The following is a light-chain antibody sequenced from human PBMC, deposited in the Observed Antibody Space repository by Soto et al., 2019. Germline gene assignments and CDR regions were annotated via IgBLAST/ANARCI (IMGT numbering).Light chain of an antibody. CDR1: QSISRW. Sequence: DIQMTQSPSTLSASVGDRVTITCRASQSISRWLEWYQQKPGKAPHLLIFDASNLQRRVPSRFSGSGSGTEFTLTISGLQPDDFAIYYFQQYNTYSRRTFGQGTKVDIK. V-gene: IGKV1-5*01. J-gene: IGKJ1*01. CDR2: DAS. CDR3: QQYNTYSRRT.